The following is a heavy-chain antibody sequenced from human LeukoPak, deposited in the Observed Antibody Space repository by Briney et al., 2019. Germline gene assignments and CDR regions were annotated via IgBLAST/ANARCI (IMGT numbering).Heavy chain of an antibody. D-gene: IGHD5-24*01. J-gene: IGHJ4*02. V-gene: IGHV4-39*02. Sequence: PSETLSLTCFVSRDAISSDDHYWVWVRQPPGKGLEWIGTIYYSGNTYYSPSLKSRVTLSVETSGNHFSLNLSSVTAADTAVYFCARGKPRNGYNFVLWGQGMLVTVSS. CDR1: RDAISSDDHY. CDR2: IYYSGNT. CDR3: ARGKPRNGYNFVL.